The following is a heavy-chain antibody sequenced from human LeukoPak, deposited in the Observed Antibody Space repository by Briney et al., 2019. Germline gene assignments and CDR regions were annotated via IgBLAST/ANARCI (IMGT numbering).Heavy chain of an antibody. D-gene: IGHD3-22*01. Sequence: HPGGSLRLSCAASGFTFSSYSMNWVRQAPGKGLEWVSYISSSSSTIYYADSVKGRFTISRDNAKNSLYLQMNSLRDEDTAVYYCARPGTYDSNHVGVDYWGQGTLVTVSS. CDR1: GFTFSSYS. J-gene: IGHJ4*02. V-gene: IGHV3-48*02. CDR3: ARPGTYDSNHVGVDY. CDR2: ISSSSSTI.